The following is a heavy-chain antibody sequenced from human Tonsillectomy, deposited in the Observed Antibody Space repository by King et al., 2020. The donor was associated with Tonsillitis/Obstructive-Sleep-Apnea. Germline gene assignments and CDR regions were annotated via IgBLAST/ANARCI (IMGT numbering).Heavy chain of an antibody. Sequence: VQLVESGGGLIQPGGSLRRSFAASGFTVSSNYMSWVRQAPGKGLEWVSVIYSGGSTYYADSVKGRFTISRDNSKNTLYLQMNSLRAEDTAVYYCARDRYCSSTSCYYYMDVWGKGTTVTVSS. CDR1: GFTVSSNY. J-gene: IGHJ6*03. CDR3: ARDRYCSSTSCYYYMDV. V-gene: IGHV3-53*01. D-gene: IGHD2-2*01. CDR2: IYSGGST.